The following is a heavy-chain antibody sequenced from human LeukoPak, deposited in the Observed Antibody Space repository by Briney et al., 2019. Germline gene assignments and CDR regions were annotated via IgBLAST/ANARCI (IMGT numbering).Heavy chain of an antibody. V-gene: IGHV4-34*01. CDR1: GGSLTCYY. Sequence: SETLSLTCAVYGGSLTCYYWNWIRQSPGKGLEWIGEINHSGSTNYNPSLKSRVTISVDTSKNQLSLKMTSVTAADTAVYYCARGPRFLTSYAMDVWGQGTTVTVSS. D-gene: IGHD3-9*01. CDR3: ARGPRFLTSYAMDV. CDR2: INHSGST. J-gene: IGHJ6*02.